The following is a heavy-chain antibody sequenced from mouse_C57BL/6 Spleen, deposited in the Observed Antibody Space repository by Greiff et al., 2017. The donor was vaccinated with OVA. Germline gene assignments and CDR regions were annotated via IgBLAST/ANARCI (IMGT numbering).Heavy chain of an antibody. CDR2: IYPGDGDT. CDR3: AREMRGAMDY. Sequence: VKLLESGPELVKPGASVKISCKASGYAFSSSWMHWVKQRPGKGLEWIGRIYPGDGDTNYNGKFKGKATLTADTSSSTAYMQLSSLTSEDSAVDFCAREMRGAMDYWGQGTSVTVSS. V-gene: IGHV1-82*01. J-gene: IGHJ4*01. CDR1: GYAFSSSW.